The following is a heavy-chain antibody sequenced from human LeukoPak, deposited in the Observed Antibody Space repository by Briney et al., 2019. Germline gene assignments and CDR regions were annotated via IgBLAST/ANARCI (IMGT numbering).Heavy chain of an antibody. D-gene: IGHD2-15*01. Sequence: GRSLRLSCAASGFTFSNYGMQWVRQAPGKGLEWLAVVSYDGRTTYYADSVKGRFTISRDNSKNTLYLQMNSLRAQDTAVYYCAKDASCSGGNCYGIDVWGQGTTVTVSS. CDR1: GFTFSNYG. CDR3: AKDASCSGGNCYGIDV. V-gene: IGHV3-30*18. J-gene: IGHJ6*02. CDR2: VSYDGRTT.